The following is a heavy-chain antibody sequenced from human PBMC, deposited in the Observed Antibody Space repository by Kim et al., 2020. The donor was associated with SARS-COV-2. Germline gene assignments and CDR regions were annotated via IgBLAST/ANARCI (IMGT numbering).Heavy chain of an antibody. D-gene: IGHD1-26*01. CDR3: ARVGELAGAMGL. Sequence: ASVKVSCKASGYTFAGYGFSWVRQAPGQGLEWMGWISTYNGDIKYAQNFQGRATMTTDTSTSTAYMELRSLNSDDTAVYYCARVGELAGAMGLWGQGTLV. J-gene: IGHJ4*02. CDR1: GYTFAGYG. CDR2: ISTYNGDI. V-gene: IGHV1-18*04.